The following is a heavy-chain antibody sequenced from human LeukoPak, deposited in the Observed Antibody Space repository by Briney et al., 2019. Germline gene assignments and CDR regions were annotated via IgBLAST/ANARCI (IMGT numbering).Heavy chain of an antibody. J-gene: IGHJ3*02. CDR1: GFTFSSYG. Sequence: GGSLRLSCAASGFTFSSYGMHWVRQAPGKGLEWVAVISYDGSNKYYADSVKGRFTISRDNSKNTLYLQMNSLRAEDTAVYYCAKERRPLARDAFDIWGQGTMVTVSS. CDR3: AKERRPLARDAFDI. CDR2: ISYDGSNK. V-gene: IGHV3-30*18. D-gene: IGHD6-6*01.